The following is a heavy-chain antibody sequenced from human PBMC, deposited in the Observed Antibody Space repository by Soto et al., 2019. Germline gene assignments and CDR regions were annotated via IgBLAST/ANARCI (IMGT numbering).Heavy chain of an antibody. CDR1: GFTFSSYD. D-gene: IGHD6-13*01. Sequence: EVQLVESGGGLVQPGGSLRLSCAASGFTFSSYDMHWVRQATGKGLEWVSAIGTAGDTYYPGSVKGRFTISRENAKNSFYLQMNSLRAGDTAVYYCAGGVGSSRKRGWFDPWGQGTLVTVSS. CDR2: IGTAGDT. J-gene: IGHJ5*02. CDR3: AGGVGSSRKRGWFDP. V-gene: IGHV3-13*01.